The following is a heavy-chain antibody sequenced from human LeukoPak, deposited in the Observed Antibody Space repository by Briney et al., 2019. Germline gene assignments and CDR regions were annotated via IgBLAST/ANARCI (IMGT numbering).Heavy chain of an antibody. CDR2: ISSGGSTI. J-gene: IGHJ4*02. Sequence: PGGSLRLSCAACGFTFSSYEMNWVRQAPGKGLEWVSYISSGGSTIYYADSVKGRFTISRDNSKNALYLQMNSLTTEDTAVYYYARTFLSGDGYKVGYFDYWGQGTLVTVSS. CDR1: GFTFSSYE. V-gene: IGHV3-48*03. CDR3: ARTFLSGDGYKVGYFDY. D-gene: IGHD5-24*01.